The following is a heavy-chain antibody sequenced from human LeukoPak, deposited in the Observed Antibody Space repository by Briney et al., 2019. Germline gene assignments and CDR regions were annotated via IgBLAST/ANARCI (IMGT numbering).Heavy chain of an antibody. CDR2: ISGSGTI. V-gene: IGHV4-4*07. CDR3: ARDSGTTGEVKFDP. D-gene: IGHD3-10*01. Sequence: SETLSLTCTVSGGSINNWSWIRQPAGKGLEWIGRISGSGTITYNPALQSRLSISIDTSKNQFSLKLMSVTAADTAVYYCARDSGTTGEVKFDPWGQGTLVTVSS. J-gene: IGHJ5*02. CDR1: GGSINN.